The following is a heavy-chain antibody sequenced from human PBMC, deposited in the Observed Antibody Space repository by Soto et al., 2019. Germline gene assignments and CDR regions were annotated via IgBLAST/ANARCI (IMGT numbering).Heavy chain of an antibody. CDR3: ARVGHINNYGLAV. D-gene: IGHD1-26*01. CDR2: IIPFFGTS. Sequence: QVQLVQSGAEVKKPGSSVKVSCEASGGTFSSYPINWVRQAPGQGLEWMGGIIPFFGTSNYAQKFQGRVTITADDSTSPAYMELRSLRSEDTAVSYCARVGHINNYGLAVWGKGTTVTVAS. CDR1: GGTFSSYP. J-gene: IGHJ6*04. V-gene: IGHV1-69*01.